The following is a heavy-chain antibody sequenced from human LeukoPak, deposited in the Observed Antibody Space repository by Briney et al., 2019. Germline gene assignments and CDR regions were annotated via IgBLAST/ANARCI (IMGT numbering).Heavy chain of an antibody. J-gene: IGHJ4*02. D-gene: IGHD1-26*01. Sequence: GGSLRLSCAASGFTFSSYGMHWVRQAPGKGLEWVAFIRYDGSNKYYADSVKGRFTISRDNSKNTLYLQMNSLRAEDTAVYYCAKAMAEWELLQDYWGQGTLVTVSS. V-gene: IGHV3-30*02. CDR1: GFTFSSYG. CDR2: IRYDGSNK. CDR3: AKAMAEWELLQDY.